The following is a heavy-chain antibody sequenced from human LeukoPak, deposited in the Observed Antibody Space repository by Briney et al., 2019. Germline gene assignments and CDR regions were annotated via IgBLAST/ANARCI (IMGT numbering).Heavy chain of an antibody. Sequence: ATVTVSCKASGGTFSSYAISWVRQAPGQGLEWMGRIIPIFGIANYAQKFQGRVTITADKSTSTAYMELSSLRSEDTAVYYRARTHYDSSGYYYVGLVYWGQGTLVTVSS. J-gene: IGHJ4*02. CDR1: GGTFSSYA. CDR2: IIPIFGIA. CDR3: ARTHYDSSGYYYVGLVY. V-gene: IGHV1-69*04. D-gene: IGHD3-22*01.